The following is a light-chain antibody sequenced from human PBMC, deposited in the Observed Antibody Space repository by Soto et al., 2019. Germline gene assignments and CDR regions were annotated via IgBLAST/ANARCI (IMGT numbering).Light chain of an antibody. J-gene: IGKJ5*01. V-gene: IGKV3-11*01. CDR2: DAY. CDR1: QIFRGL. CDR3: QQRHMWPIT. Sequence: LTQSPVSLSLSPGERATLSCRASQIFRGLLAWYQQKPGQAPRLLIYDAYNRATGIPPRFSGSGSGTDFTLTISSLEPEDSAVYYCQQRHMWPITFGQGTRLEIK.